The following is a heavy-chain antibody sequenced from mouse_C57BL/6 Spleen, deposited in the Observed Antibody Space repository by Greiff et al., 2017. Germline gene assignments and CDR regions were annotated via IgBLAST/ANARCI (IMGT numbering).Heavy chain of an antibody. CDR1: GFTFSDYG. J-gene: IGHJ4*01. CDR3: ARRGIDGDAMDY. D-gene: IGHD2-3*01. V-gene: IGHV5-15*01. Sequence: EVMLVESGGGLVQPGGSLKLSCAASGFTFSDYGMAWVRQAPRKGPEWVAFISNLAYSIYYADTVTGRFTISRENAKNTLYLEMSSLRSEDTAMYYCARRGIDGDAMDYWGQGTSVTVSS. CDR2: ISNLAYSI.